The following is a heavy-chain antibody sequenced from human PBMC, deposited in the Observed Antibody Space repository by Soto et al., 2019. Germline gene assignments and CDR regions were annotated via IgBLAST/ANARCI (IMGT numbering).Heavy chain of an antibody. CDR3: ARDRVMRGNAYYYGMDV. CDR1: GGTFNSFA. CDR2: LIPGFASP. Sequence: QVLLVQSGAEVKKPGSSMKVSCKTSGGTFNSFAITWVRLAPGQGLEWMGVLIPGFASPSYEQRFQGRVWMTADESTSTAYMELTSMRPEDTAVYFCARDRVMRGNAYYYGMDVWGQGTTVTVS. D-gene: IGHD2-21*01. V-gene: IGHV1-69*12. J-gene: IGHJ6*02.